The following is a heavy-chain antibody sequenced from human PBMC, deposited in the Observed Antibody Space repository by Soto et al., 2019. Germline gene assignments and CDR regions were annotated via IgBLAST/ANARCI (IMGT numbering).Heavy chain of an antibody. CDR2: IIPIFGTA. V-gene: IGHV1-69*13. J-gene: IGHJ4*02. Sequence: ASVKVSCKASGGTFSSYAISWVRQAPGQGLEWMGGIIPIFGTANYAQKFQGRVTITADESTSTAYMELSSLRSEDTAVYYCARGSYYGSGSYRCYFDYWGQGTLVTVSS. CDR3: ARGSYYGSGSYRCYFDY. CDR1: GGTFSSYA. D-gene: IGHD3-10*01.